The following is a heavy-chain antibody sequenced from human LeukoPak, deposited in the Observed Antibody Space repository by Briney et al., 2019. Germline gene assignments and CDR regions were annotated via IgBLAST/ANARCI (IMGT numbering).Heavy chain of an antibody. CDR2: ITSSGSHM. V-gene: IGHV3-21*01. D-gene: IGHD4-17*01. CDR3: ASFMTTVTIPDY. CDR1: GFTFRSYS. Sequence: GGSLRLSRAASGFTFRSYSMNWVRQAPGKRLEWLSSITSSGSHMYYADSVKGRFTISRDNAKSSLYLQMNSLSAEDTAVYYCASFMTTVTIPDYWGQGTLVTVS. J-gene: IGHJ4*02.